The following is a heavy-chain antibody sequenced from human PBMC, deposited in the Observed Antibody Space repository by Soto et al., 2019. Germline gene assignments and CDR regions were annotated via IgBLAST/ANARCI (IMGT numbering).Heavy chain of an antibody. D-gene: IGHD2-8*01. Sequence: EVQLVESGGGLVKPGGSLRLSCAASGFTFSFYSMNWVRQAPGKGLEWVSSLSSGSTFIYSADSLKGRFTISRDNAKNSLYLQMNSLRGEDTAVYYCARGQCTNGVCYFDYWGRGTRVTVSS. CDR2: LSSGSTFI. V-gene: IGHV3-21*01. J-gene: IGHJ4*02. CDR1: GFTFSFYS. CDR3: ARGQCTNGVCYFDY.